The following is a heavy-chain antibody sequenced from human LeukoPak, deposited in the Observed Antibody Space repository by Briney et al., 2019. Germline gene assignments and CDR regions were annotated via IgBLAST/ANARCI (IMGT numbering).Heavy chain of an antibody. CDR3: ARGPYCNGGTCYSQYFDY. D-gene: IGHD2-15*01. J-gene: IGHJ4*02. Sequence: ASVKVSCKASGGTFSSYAISWARQAPGQGLEWMGWISAYNGNTNYAQNLQGRVTMTTDTSTSTAYMELRSLRSDDTAVYYCARGPYCNGGTCYSQYFDYWGQGTLVTVSS. CDR1: GGTFSSYA. V-gene: IGHV1-18*01. CDR2: ISAYNGNT.